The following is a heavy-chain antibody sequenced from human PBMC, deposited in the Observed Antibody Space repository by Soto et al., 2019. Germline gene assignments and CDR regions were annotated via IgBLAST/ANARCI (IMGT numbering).Heavy chain of an antibody. CDR2: IYYSGST. Sequence: SETLSLTCTVSGGSISSSSYYWGWIRQPPGKGLEWIGSIYYSGSTYYNPSLKSRVTISVDTSKNQFSLKLSSVTAADTAVYYCARIIISSGWYNAEYFQHWGQGTLVTVSS. D-gene: IGHD6-19*01. CDR1: GGSISSSSYY. J-gene: IGHJ1*01. V-gene: IGHV4-39*01. CDR3: ARIIISSGWYNAEYFQH.